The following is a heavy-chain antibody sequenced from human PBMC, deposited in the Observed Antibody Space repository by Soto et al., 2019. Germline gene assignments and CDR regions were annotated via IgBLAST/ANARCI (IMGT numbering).Heavy chain of an antibody. CDR1: GFTFSSYA. Sequence: PGGSLRLSCAASGFTFSSYAMSWVRQAPGKGLEWVSAISGSGGSTYYADSVKGRFTISRDNSKNTLYLQMNSLRAEDTAVYYCAKTGVASSGTPWLSWVERIVYFDYWGQGTLVTVSS. CDR2: ISGSGGST. D-gene: IGHD3-22*01. V-gene: IGHV3-23*01. J-gene: IGHJ4*02. CDR3: AKTGVASSGTPWLSWVERIVYFDY.